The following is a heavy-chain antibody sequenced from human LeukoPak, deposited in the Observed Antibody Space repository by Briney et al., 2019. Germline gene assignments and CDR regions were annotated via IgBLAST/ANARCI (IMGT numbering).Heavy chain of an antibody. CDR2: ITSSGSAT. D-gene: IGHD6-19*01. Sequence: GGSLRLSCAASGFTFNNYGVSWVRQAPGKRLEWVSTITSSGSATYYADSVKGRFTISRDNSKNTLYLQMNSLRAEDTAVYHCARQADRSGWYNDYWGQGALVAVSS. CDR3: ARQADRSGWYNDY. J-gene: IGHJ4*02. CDR1: GFTFNNYG. V-gene: IGHV3-23*01.